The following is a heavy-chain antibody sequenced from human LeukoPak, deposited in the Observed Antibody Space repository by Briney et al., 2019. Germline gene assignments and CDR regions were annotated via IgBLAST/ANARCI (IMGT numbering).Heavy chain of an antibody. D-gene: IGHD6-19*01. CDR1: GFTFSSYS. CDR2: ISSSSSYI. J-gene: IGHJ4*02. V-gene: IGHV3-21*01. Sequence: GGSLRLSCAASGFTFSSYSMNWVRQAPGKGLEWVSSISSSSSYIYYADSVKGRFTISRDNAKNTLYLQMNSLRAEDTAVYYCARVSEWLGPFDYWGQGTLVTVSS. CDR3: ARVSEWLGPFDY.